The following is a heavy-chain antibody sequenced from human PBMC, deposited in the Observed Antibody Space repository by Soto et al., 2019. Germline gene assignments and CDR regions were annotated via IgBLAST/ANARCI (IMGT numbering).Heavy chain of an antibody. CDR2: ISAYNANT. V-gene: IGHV1-18*01. Sequence: ASVKVSCKASGYTLPNFGLSWVRQAPGQGLEWMGCISAYNANTNYAQKFQDRVTMTTDTSTSTAFMELRGLRSDDTAVYYCARENSGSYHRHFDYWGQGTLVTAPQ. D-gene: IGHD1-26*01. CDR1: GYTLPNFG. J-gene: IGHJ4*01. CDR3: ARENSGSYHRHFDY.